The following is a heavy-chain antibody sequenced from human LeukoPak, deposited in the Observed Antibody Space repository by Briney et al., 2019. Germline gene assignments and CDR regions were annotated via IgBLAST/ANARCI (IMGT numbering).Heavy chain of an antibody. CDR2: ISGSGGST. D-gene: IGHD6-13*01. CDR3: ARFIAAPYYFDY. J-gene: IGHJ4*02. V-gene: IGHV3-23*01. CDR1: GFTFSSYA. Sequence: PGGSLRLSCAASGFTFSSYAMSWVRQAPGKGLEWVSAISGSGGSTYYADSVKGRFTISRDNSKNTLYLQMNSLRAEDTAVYYCARFIAAPYYFDYWGRGTRVTVSS.